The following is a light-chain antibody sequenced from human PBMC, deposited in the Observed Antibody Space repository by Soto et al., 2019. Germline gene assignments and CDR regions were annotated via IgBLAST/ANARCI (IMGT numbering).Light chain of an antibody. Sequence: QSALTQPPSASGSPGQSVTISCTGTSSDVGGYNYVSWYQQHPGKAPKLMISEVSKRPSGVPDRFSGSKSGNTASLTVSGLQAEDEADYYRSSYAGSNNLGVFGTGTKLTVL. CDR1: SSDVGGYNY. J-gene: IGLJ1*01. CDR2: EVS. CDR3: SSYAGSNNLGV. V-gene: IGLV2-8*01.